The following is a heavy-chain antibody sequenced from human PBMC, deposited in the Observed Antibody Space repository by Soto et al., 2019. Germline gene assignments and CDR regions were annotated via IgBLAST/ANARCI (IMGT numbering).Heavy chain of an antibody. CDR2: ISSSGSTI. CDR1: GFTFSDYY. D-gene: IGHD2-15*01. J-gene: IGHJ6*02. CDR3: ARNGYCSRDACSYGVDV. Sequence: QVQLVESGGGLVKPGGSLRLSCAASGFTFSDYYMSWIRQAPGKGLEWISYISSSGSTIYYADSVKGRSTVSRDNAKDSLWLHVNSLRAEDTAVYYCARNGYCSRDACSYGVDVWGQGTTVTVSS. V-gene: IGHV3-11*01.